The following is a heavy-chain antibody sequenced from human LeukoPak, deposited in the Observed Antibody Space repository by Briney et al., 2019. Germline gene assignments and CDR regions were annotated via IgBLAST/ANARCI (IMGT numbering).Heavy chain of an antibody. V-gene: IGHV4-39*07. CDR3: ARDCSGGSCYSTY. D-gene: IGHD2-15*01. J-gene: IGHJ4*02. CDR1: GGSISSSSYY. Sequence: PSETLSLTCTVSGGSISSSSYYWGWIRQPPGKGLEWIGSIYYSGSTYYNPSLKSRVTISVDTSKNQFSLKLSSVTAADTAVYYCARDCSGGSCYSTYWGQGTLVTVSS. CDR2: IYYSGST.